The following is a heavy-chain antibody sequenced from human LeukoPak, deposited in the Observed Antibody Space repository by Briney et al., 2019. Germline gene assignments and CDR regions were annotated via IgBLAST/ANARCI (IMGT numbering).Heavy chain of an antibody. D-gene: IGHD1-26*01. CDR2: ISWNSGSM. J-gene: IGHJ4*02. CDR3: AKDIRWELLSYFDY. CDR1: GFTFDDYA. Sequence: PGGSLRLSCAASGFTFDDYAMHWVRQAPGKGLEGVSGISWNSGSMGYADSVKGRFTISRDNAKNSLYLQMNSLRAEDTALYYCAKDIRWELLSYFDYWGQGTLVTVSS. V-gene: IGHV3-9*01.